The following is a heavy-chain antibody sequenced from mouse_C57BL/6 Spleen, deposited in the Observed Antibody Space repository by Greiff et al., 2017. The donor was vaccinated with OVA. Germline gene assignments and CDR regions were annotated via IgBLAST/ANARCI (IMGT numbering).Heavy chain of an antibody. D-gene: IGHD2-4*01. CDR3: ARWIYYDYDEGFAY. CDR2: ISSGSSTI. CDR1: GFTFSDYG. Sequence: EVQLVESGGGLVKPGGSLKLSCAASGFTFSDYGMHWVRQAPEKGLEWVAYISSGSSTIYYADTVKGRFTISRDNAKNTLFLQMTSLRSEDTAMYYCARWIYYDYDEGFAYWGQGTLVTVSA. V-gene: IGHV5-17*01. J-gene: IGHJ3*01.